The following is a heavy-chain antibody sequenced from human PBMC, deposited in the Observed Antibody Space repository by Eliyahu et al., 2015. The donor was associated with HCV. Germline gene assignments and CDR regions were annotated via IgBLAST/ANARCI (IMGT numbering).Heavy chain of an antibody. J-gene: IGHJ5*02. V-gene: IGHV4-59*01. CDR1: GGSITTYY. CDR3: ASGGGGIAVAGTGXWFDP. D-gene: IGHD6-19*01. CDR2: IHYSGST. Sequence: QVQLQESGPGLVKPSETLSLTCTVSGGSITTYYWSWIRQPPGKGLEWIGYIHYSGSTNYNPSLTSRVTMSVDTSKNQFSLSLTSVTAADTAVYYCASGGGGIAVAGTGXWFDPWGQGTLVTVSS.